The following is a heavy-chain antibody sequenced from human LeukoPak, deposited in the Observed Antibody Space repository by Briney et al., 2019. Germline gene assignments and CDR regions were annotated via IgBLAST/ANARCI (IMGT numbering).Heavy chain of an antibody. J-gene: IGHJ6*03. V-gene: IGHV1-2*02. CDR2: INPNSGGT. D-gene: IGHD2-8*01. CDR3: ARESIRCTNGVCLPYYYYYYMDV. Sequence: GASVKVSCKASGYTFTGYYMHWVRQAPGQGLEWMGWINPNSGGTNYAQKFQGRVTMTRDTSISTAYMELSRLRSDDTAVHYCARESIRCTNGVCLPYYYYYYMDVWGKETTVTVSS. CDR1: GYTFTGYY.